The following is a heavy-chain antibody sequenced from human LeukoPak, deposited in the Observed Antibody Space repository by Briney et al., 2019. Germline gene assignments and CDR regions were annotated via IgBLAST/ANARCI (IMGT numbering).Heavy chain of an antibody. V-gene: IGHV4-34*01. CDR2: INHSGST. CDR3: ARGLKAVAAR. Sequence: SETLSLTCAVYGGSFSGYYWSWIRQPPGKGLEWIGEINHSGSTNYNPSLKSRVTISVDTSKNQFSLKLSSVTAADTAVYYCARGLKAVAARWGQGTLVTVSS. D-gene: IGHD6-19*01. CDR1: GGSFSGYY. J-gene: IGHJ4*02.